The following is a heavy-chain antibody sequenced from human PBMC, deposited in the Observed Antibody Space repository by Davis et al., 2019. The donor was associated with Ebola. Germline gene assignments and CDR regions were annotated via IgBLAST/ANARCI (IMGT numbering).Heavy chain of an antibody. CDR1: GGSISSNNW. V-gene: IGHV4-4*02. CDR3: ARNPYGSGSLVN. CDR2: IYQSGRT. D-gene: IGHD3-10*01. J-gene: IGHJ4*02. Sequence: MPSETLSLTCAVSGGSISSNNWWSWVRQPPGKGLEWIGEIYQSGRTNYKPSLKSRVTMSVDKSRNQVSLKLTSVTAADTAIYYCARNPYGSGSLVNWGQGTLVTVSS.